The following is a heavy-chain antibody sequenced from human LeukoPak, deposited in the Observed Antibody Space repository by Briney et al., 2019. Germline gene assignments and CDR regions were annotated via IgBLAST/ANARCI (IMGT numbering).Heavy chain of an antibody. Sequence: GGSVKVSCKVSGYTLTELSMHWVRQAPGKGLEWMGGFDPEDGETIYAQKFQGRVTMTEDTSTDTAYMELSSLRSEDTAVYYCATGGYSSSWYAYYFDYWGQGTLVTVSS. CDR3: ATGGYSSSWYAYYFDY. J-gene: IGHJ4*02. V-gene: IGHV1-24*01. CDR1: GYTLTELS. CDR2: FDPEDGET. D-gene: IGHD6-13*01.